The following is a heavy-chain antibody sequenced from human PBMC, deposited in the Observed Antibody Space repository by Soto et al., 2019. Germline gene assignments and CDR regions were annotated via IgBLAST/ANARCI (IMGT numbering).Heavy chain of an antibody. Sequence: QITLKESGPTLVKPTQTLTLTCTFSGFSLSTSGVGVGWIRQPPGEALEWLALIFWDDDKRYSPSLKSRLTIRRGNSNNQVVLTMTNMDPVDTATYYCAQGGSAHGGGSDAFDIWGQGTRVTVS. CDR3: AQGGSAHGGGSDAFDI. CDR1: GFSLSTSGVG. V-gene: IGHV2-5*02. D-gene: IGHD2-15*01. J-gene: IGHJ3*02. CDR2: IFWDDDK.